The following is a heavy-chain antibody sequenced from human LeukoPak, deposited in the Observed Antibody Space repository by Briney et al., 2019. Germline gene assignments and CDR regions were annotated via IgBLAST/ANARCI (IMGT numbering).Heavy chain of an antibody. CDR1: GFTFSSYW. Sequence: PGGSLRLSCAASGFTFSSYWMHWVRQAPGKGLVWVSRIDTDGSFTTYADSVRGRFTISRDNAKNTLYLQMSSLRAEDTAVYYCIRGTVGAPGNDYWGHRTLVTVSS. CDR2: IDTDGSFT. CDR3: IRGTVGAPGNDY. J-gene: IGHJ4*01. V-gene: IGHV3-74*03. D-gene: IGHD1-26*01.